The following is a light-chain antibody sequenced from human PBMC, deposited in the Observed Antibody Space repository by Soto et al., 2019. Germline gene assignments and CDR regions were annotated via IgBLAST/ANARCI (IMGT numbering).Light chain of an antibody. CDR3: QQYNSWPLT. Sequence: EVLMTQSPATLYVSPGERVTLSCRASQSVYINLAWYQQKPGQAPKVLIYGASTRATGLPARFSGSGSGTELTLTISSLQSEDFAVYYCQQYNSWPLTFGGGTKVEIK. J-gene: IGKJ4*01. CDR2: GAS. CDR1: QSVYIN. V-gene: IGKV3-15*01.